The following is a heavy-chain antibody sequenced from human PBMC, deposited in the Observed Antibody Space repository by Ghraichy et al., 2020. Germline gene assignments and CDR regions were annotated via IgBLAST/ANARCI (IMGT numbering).Heavy chain of an antibody. J-gene: IGHJ6*02. Sequence: GSLRLSCAVSGGSISSSNWWSWVRQPPGKGLEWIGEIYHSGSTNYNPSLKSRVTISVDKSKNQFSLKLSSVTAADTAVYYCAREDCSSTSCYGYYYYGMDVWAQGTTVTVSS. CDR3: AREDCSSTSCYGYYYYGMDV. V-gene: IGHV4-4*02. CDR1: GGSISSSNW. CDR2: IYHSGST. D-gene: IGHD2-2*01.